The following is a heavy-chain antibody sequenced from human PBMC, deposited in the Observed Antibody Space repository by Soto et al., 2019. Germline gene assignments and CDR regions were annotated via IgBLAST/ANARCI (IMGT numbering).Heavy chain of an antibody. Sequence: QITLKESGPTLVKPTQTLTLTCTFSGFSLSTVAVGVGWIRQPPEKALEWLALMYWDDDKRYSPSLKSWLSITKDASKNQVILTMTSLEPVDTATYFCAHSVLCTDDTCREKKYNWLDRWGQRSLVTVSS. V-gene: IGHV2-5*02. CDR2: MYWDDDK. J-gene: IGHJ5*02. CDR3: AHSVLCTDDTCREKKYNWLDR. D-gene: IGHD2-8*01. CDR1: GFSLSTVAVG.